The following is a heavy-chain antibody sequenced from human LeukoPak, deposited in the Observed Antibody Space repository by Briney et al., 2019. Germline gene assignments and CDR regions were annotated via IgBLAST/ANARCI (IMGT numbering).Heavy chain of an antibody. D-gene: IGHD2-21*02. Sequence: SETLSLTCAVSGGSISSSNWWSWVRQPPGKGLEWIGEIYHSGSTNYNPSLKSRVTISVDKSKNQFSLKLSSVTAADTAVYYCARELVVVTAIRWTNWFDPWGQGTLVTVSS. V-gene: IGHV4-4*02. CDR3: ARELVVVTAIRWTNWFDP. CDR1: GGSISSSNW. CDR2: IYHSGST. J-gene: IGHJ5*02.